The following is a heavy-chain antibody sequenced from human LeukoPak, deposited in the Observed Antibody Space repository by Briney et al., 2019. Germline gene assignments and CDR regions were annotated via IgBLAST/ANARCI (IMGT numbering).Heavy chain of an antibody. D-gene: IGHD3-16*01. J-gene: IGHJ6*03. Sequence: GGSLRLSCAASGFTFSSSGMHWVRQAPGKGLEWVALISYDGSNKYYADSVKGRFTISRDNSKNTLYLQMNSLRVEDTAVYYCAKPAYAGYYYYMDVWGKGTTVTVSS. CDR1: GFTFSSSG. V-gene: IGHV3-30*18. CDR2: ISYDGSNK. CDR3: AKPAYAGYYYYMDV.